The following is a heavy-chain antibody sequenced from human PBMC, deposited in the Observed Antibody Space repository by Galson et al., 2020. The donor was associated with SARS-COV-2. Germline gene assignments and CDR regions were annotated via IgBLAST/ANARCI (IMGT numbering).Heavy chain of an antibody. CDR2: ISSSSSYI. Sequence: GGSLRLSCAASGFTFSSYSMNWVRQAPGKGLEWVSSISSSSSYIYYADSVKGRFTISRDNAKNSLYLQMNSLRAEDMAVYYCARESEYYYDSSGYFDYWGQGTLVTVSS. J-gene: IGHJ4*02. CDR1: GFTFSSYS. V-gene: IGHV3-21*01. D-gene: IGHD3-22*01. CDR3: ARESEYYYDSSGYFDY.